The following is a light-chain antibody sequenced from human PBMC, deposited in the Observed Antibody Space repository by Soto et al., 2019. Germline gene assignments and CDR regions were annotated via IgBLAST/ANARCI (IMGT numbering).Light chain of an antibody. CDR1: QDITNY. CDR2: DAS. Sequence: DIQMTQSPSSLSASVGDRVTITCQASQDITNYLNWYQQKPGKAPRLLLYDASSLETGVPSRFSGNGSGTDFTFTISSLQPEDIATYYCQHYDHLPITFGQGTRLEIK. J-gene: IGKJ5*01. CDR3: QHYDHLPIT. V-gene: IGKV1-33*01.